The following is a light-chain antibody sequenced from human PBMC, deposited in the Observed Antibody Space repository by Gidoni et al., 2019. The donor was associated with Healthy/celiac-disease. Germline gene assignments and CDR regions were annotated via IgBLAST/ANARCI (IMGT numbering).Light chain of an antibody. V-gene: IGLV3-19*02. CDR2: GKN. CDR3: NSWDSSGNHGV. CDR1: SLRSYY. J-gene: IGLJ1*01. Sequence: SSELTQDPAVSVALGQTVRITCQGDSLRSYYASWYQQKPGQAPVRVIYGKNNRPSGIPDRFSGSSSGNTASLTITGAQAEDEADYYCNSWDSSGNHGVFGTGTKVTV.